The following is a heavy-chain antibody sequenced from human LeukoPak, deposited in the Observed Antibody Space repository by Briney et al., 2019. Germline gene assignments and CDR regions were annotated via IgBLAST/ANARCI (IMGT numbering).Heavy chain of an antibody. CDR2: ILYDGSNK. V-gene: IGHV3-30*18. Sequence: PGRSLRLSCAASGFTFSSYGMHWVRQAPGKGLEWVAVILYDGSNKYYADSVKGRFTISRDNSKNTLYLQMNSLRAEDTAVYYCAKDAYGSGSYYLNWFDPWGQGTLVTVSS. CDR3: AKDAYGSGSYYLNWFDP. J-gene: IGHJ5*02. D-gene: IGHD3-10*01. CDR1: GFTFSSYG.